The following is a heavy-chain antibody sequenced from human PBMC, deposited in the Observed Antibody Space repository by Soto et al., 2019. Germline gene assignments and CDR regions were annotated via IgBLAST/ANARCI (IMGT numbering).Heavy chain of an antibody. Sequence: ASVKVSCKASGGTFSSYTISWVRQAPGQGLEWMGRIIPILGIANYAQKFQGRVTITADKSTSTAYMELSSLRSEDTVVYYCARHAVAAAGDFDYWGQGTLVTVSS. J-gene: IGHJ4*02. CDR3: ARHAVAAAGDFDY. CDR2: IIPILGIA. CDR1: GGTFSSYT. V-gene: IGHV1-69*02. D-gene: IGHD6-13*01.